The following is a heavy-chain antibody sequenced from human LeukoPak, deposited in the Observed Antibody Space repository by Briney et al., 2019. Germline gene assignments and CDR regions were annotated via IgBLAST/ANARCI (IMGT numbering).Heavy chain of an antibody. D-gene: IGHD2-2*01. CDR3: AKAMREAKLQWSGASNV. J-gene: IGHJ6*04. V-gene: IGHV3-48*03. CDR1: GFTFSSYE. CDR2: ISSSGSTI. Sequence: GGSLRLSCAASGFTFSSYEMNWVRQAPGKGLEWVSYISSSGSTIYYADSVKGRFTISRDNAKNSLYLQMNSLRAEDTAVYYWAKAMREAKLQWSGASNVWAKGTRSPSPQ.